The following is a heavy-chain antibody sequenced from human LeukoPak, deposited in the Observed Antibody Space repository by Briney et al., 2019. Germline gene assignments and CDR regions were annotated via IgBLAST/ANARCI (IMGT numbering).Heavy chain of an antibody. Sequence: SETLSLTCAVYGGSFSGYYWSWIRQPPGKGLEWIGEINHSGSTNYNPSLKSRVTISGDTSKNQFSLKLSSVTAADTAVYYCARQVEYSSSWYGDNWFDPWGQGTLVTVSS. CDR1: GGSFSGYY. V-gene: IGHV4-34*01. CDR2: INHSGST. CDR3: ARQVEYSSSWYGDNWFDP. J-gene: IGHJ5*02. D-gene: IGHD6-13*01.